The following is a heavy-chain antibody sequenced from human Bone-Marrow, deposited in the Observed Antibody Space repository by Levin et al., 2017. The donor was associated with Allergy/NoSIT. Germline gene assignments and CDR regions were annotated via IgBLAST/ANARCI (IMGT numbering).Heavy chain of an antibody. V-gene: IGHV4-38-2*02. Sequence: SETLSLTCTVSGYSISSGYYWGWIRQPPGKGLEWIGSIYHSGSTYYNPSLKSRVTISVDTSKNQFSLKLSSVTAADTAVYYCARAVDTAMVTWGQGTLVTVSS. J-gene: IGHJ4*02. CDR2: IYHSGST. D-gene: IGHD5-18*01. CDR3: ARAVDTAMVT. CDR1: GYSISSGYY.